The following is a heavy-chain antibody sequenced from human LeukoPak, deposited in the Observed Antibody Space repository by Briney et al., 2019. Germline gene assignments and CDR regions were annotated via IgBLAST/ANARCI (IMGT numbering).Heavy chain of an antibody. CDR2: IYSGGST. Sequence: PGGSLRLSCAASGFTVSSNYMTWVRQAPGQGLELVTVIYSGGSTYYACSVKGRFTISRDNSKNTVFLQMNSLSVEDTAVYYCARRGGWVTGTPMAFDYWGQGTLVTVSS. J-gene: IGHJ4*02. CDR1: GFTVSSNY. CDR3: ARRGGWVTGTPMAFDY. D-gene: IGHD1-20*01. V-gene: IGHV3-66*01.